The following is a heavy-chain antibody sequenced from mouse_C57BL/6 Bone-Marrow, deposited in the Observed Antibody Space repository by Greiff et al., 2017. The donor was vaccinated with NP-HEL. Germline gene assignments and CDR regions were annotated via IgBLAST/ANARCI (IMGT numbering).Heavy chain of an antibody. D-gene: IGHD1-1*01. J-gene: IGHJ1*03. CDR2: IRNKANGYTT. CDR1: GFTFTDYY. Sequence: VQLKESGGGLVQPGGSLSLSCAASGFTFTDYYMSWVRQPPGKALEWLGFIRNKANGYTTEYSASVKGRFTISRDNSQSILYLQMNALRAEDSATYYCARYLSRGYFDVWGTGTTVTVSS. V-gene: IGHV7-3*01. CDR3: ARYLSRGYFDV.